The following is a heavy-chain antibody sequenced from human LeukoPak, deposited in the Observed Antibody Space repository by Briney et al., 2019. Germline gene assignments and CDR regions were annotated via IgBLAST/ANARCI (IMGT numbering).Heavy chain of an antibody. CDR3: ARDRGIFYYCSGGSCYSGY. D-gene: IGHD2-15*01. CDR1: GYTFTSYG. CDR2: ISAYNGNT. Sequence: GASVKVSCKASGYTFTSYGISWVRQAPGQGLEWMGWISAYNGNTNYAQKLQGRVTMTTDTSTSTAYMELRSLRSDDTAVYYCARDRGIFYYCSGGSCYSGYWGRGTLVTVSS. J-gene: IGHJ4*02. V-gene: IGHV1-18*01.